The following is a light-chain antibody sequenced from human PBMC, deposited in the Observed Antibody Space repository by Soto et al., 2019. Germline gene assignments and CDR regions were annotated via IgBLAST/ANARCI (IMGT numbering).Light chain of an antibody. CDR3: QQYNNWPPVT. Sequence: EIVLTQSPGTLSLSPGERATLSCRASQTVIHNYLAWHQQKPGQTPRLLVYDASTRATGIPARFSGSGSGTEFTLTIGSLQSEDFAVYYCQQYNNWPPVTFGGGTKVDIK. V-gene: IGKV3-15*01. CDR1: QTVIHN. J-gene: IGKJ4*01. CDR2: DAS.